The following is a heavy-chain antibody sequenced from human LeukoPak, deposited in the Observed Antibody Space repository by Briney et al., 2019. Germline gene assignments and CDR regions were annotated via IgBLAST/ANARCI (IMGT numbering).Heavy chain of an antibody. CDR3: ARDPAAAGTVWFDP. D-gene: IGHD6-13*01. Sequence: KSGGSLRLSCAASGFTFSSYAMNWVRQAPGKWLEWVSSITTSSSYIYYADSVKGRFTISRDDAKNSLYLQMNSLRAEDTAVYYCARDPAAAGTVWFDPWGQGTLDTVSS. J-gene: IGHJ5*02. CDR1: GFTFSSYA. CDR2: ITTSSSYI. V-gene: IGHV3-21*01.